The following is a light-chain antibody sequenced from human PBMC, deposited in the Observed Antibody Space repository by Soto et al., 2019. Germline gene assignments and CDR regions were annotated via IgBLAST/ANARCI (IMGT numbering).Light chain of an antibody. J-gene: IGKJ1*01. CDR1: QSVSSNY. V-gene: IGKV3-20*01. CDR2: GAS. Sequence: EIVLTQSPGTLSLSPGERATLSCRASQSVSSNYLAWYQQKLGQAPRLLIYGASTRATGIPDRFSGSGSGTDFTLPISRLEPEDFAVYYCQQYGSSPQTFGQGTKVEIK. CDR3: QQYGSSPQT.